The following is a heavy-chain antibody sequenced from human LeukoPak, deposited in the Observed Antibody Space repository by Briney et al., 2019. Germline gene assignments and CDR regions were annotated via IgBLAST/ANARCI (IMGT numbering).Heavy chain of an antibody. CDR1: GFTFSSYS. Sequence: GGSLRLSCAASGFTFSSYSMNWVRQAPGKGLEWVSSISSSSSYIYYADSVKGRFTISRDNAKNSLYLQMNSLGAEDTAVYYCARDKAYGDYDFDYWGQGTLVTVSS. CDR3: ARDKAYGDYDFDY. CDR2: ISSSSSYI. D-gene: IGHD4-17*01. V-gene: IGHV3-21*01. J-gene: IGHJ4*02.